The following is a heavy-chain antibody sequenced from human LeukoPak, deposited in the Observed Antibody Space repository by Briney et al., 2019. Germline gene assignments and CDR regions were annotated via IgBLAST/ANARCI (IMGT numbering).Heavy chain of an antibody. CDR3: ARADPYSGYDFDY. J-gene: IGHJ4*02. D-gene: IGHD5-12*01. CDR2: IYYSGAT. Sequence: SETLSLTCTVSGGSISGFYLNWIRQPPGKGLEYIGYIYYSGATNYIPSLKSRVTISVDTSKNQFSLKLNSVTTADTAIYYCARADPYSGYDFDYWGQGTLVTVSS. V-gene: IGHV4-59*01. CDR1: GGSISGFY.